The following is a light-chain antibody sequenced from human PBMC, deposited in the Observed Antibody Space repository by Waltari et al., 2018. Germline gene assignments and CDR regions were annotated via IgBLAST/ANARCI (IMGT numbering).Light chain of an antibody. J-gene: IGKJ4*01. V-gene: IGKV1-5*01. CDR2: DAS. CDR3: QQYRDYPLT. Sequence: DIQMTQSRSTLSASIGGRVTINCRASESLGSELAWYQQRPGKAPNILIYDASSLQPGVPSRFSGSGSGTEFTLTINNLQPDDFATYYCQQYRDYPLTFGGGTKVEIK. CDR1: ESLGSE.